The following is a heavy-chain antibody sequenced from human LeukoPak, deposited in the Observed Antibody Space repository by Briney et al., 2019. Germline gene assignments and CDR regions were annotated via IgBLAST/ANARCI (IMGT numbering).Heavy chain of an antibody. J-gene: IGHJ2*01. Sequence: GRSMRLSWAAAGFTFDDYAMHWVRQAPGKGLEWVSGMTGRGGSTYYEDTVKSRFTISRDNHKNTLYLQMNSLRAEDTAVYYCAKGAGFCSGGTCSWYFDLWGRGTLVTVSS. CDR3: AKGAGFCSGGTCSWYFDL. CDR1: GFTFDDYA. V-gene: IGHV3-23*01. CDR2: MTGRGGST. D-gene: IGHD2-15*01.